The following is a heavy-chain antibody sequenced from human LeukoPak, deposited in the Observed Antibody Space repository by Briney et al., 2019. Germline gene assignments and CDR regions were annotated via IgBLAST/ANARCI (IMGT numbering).Heavy chain of an antibody. CDR2: ISSSGSTI. V-gene: IGHV3-48*03. CDR1: GFTFSSYE. J-gene: IGHJ4*02. CDR3: ARVSSQWLEYYFDY. D-gene: IGHD6-19*01. Sequence: GGSLRLSCAASGFTFSSYEMNWVRQAPGKGLEWVSYISSSGSTIYYADSVKGRFTISRDNAKNSLYLQMNSLRAEDTAVYYCARVSSQWLEYYFDYWGQGTLVTVSS.